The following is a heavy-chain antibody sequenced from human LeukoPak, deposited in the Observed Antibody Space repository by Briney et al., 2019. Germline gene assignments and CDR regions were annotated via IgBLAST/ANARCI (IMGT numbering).Heavy chain of an antibody. CDR3: ARDRPTPAATVGFDP. D-gene: IGHD4-23*01. CDR1: GFTFSSYS. Sequence: GGSLRLSCAASGFTFSSYSMNWVRQSPGKGLEWVSSISSSSSYIYYADSVKGRFTISRDNAKNSLYLQMNSLRAEDTAVYYCARDRPTPAATVGFDPWGQGTLVTVSS. V-gene: IGHV3-21*01. J-gene: IGHJ5*02. CDR2: ISSSSSYI.